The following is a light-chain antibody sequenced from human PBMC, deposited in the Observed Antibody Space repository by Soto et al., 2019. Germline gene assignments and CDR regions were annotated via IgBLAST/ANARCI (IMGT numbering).Light chain of an antibody. CDR2: GSS. CDR1: QSVTSRF. CDR3: QQYNAWPPT. Sequence: EIVLTQSPGTLPLSPGERATLSCRASQSVTSRFLAWYQQKPGQAPRLLIYGSSSRASGIPDRFSGGGSGTEFVLTISDLQSEDFAVYSCQQYNAWPPTFGQGTKVDI. J-gene: IGKJ1*01. V-gene: IGKV3-20*01.